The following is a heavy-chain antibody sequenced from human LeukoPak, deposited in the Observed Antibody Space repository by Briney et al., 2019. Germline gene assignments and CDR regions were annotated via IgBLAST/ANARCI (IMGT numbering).Heavy chain of an antibody. CDR1: GYTLTELS. D-gene: IGHD6-13*01. CDR2: FDPEDGET. Sequence: ASVKVSCRVSGYTLTELSMHWVRQAPGKGLEWMGGFDPEDGETIYAQKFQGRVTMTEDTSTDTAYMELSSLRSEDTAVYYCATPTNLAEDAFDIWGQGTMVTVSS. CDR3: ATPTNLAEDAFDI. J-gene: IGHJ3*02. V-gene: IGHV1-24*01.